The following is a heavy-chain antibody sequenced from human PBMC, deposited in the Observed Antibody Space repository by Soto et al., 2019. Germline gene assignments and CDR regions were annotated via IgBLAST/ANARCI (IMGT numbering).Heavy chain of an antibody. V-gene: IGHV4-31*03. CDR1: GDSISRIDYY. CDR3: ARVAGTFLQHWFDP. J-gene: IGHJ5*02. D-gene: IGHD2-15*01. CDR2: IYFRGNT. Sequence: SETLSLTCSVSGDSISRIDYYWTWLRQHPEKGLEWIGNIYFRGNTYYSPSLESRLTISVDKSKNQFSLKLSSVTAADTAVYYCARVAGTFLQHWFDPWGQGTLVTVSS.